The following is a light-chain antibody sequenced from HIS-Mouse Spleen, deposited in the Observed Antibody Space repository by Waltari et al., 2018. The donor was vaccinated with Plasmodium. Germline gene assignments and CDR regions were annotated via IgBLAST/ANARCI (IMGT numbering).Light chain of an antibody. CDR3: QQANSFPIT. Sequence: DIQMTQSPSSVSASVGDRVTITCRASQGISSWLAWYPQKPGKAPKLLIYAASSLQSWVPSRFSGSGSGTDFTLTISSLQPEDFATYYCQQANSFPITFGPGTKVDIK. CDR2: AAS. V-gene: IGKV1-12*01. CDR1: QGISSW. J-gene: IGKJ3*01.